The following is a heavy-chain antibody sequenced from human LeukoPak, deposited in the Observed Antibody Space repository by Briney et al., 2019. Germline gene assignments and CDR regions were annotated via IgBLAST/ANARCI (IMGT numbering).Heavy chain of an antibody. CDR1: GGSISSSSYY. Sequence: PSETLSLTCTVSGGSISSSSYYWGWIRQPPGKGLESIGSIYYTGSTYYNPSLKSRVTISVDTSKNQFSLKLSSVTAADTAVNYCARQAAYCSSGSCYPNWFDPWGQGTLVTVSS. D-gene: IGHD2-15*01. CDR2: IYYTGST. J-gene: IGHJ5*02. V-gene: IGHV4-39*01. CDR3: ARQAAYCSSGSCYPNWFDP.